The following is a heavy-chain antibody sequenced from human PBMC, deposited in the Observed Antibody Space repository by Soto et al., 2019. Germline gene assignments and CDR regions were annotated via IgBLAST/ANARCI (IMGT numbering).Heavy chain of an antibody. CDR2: ISYDGTYK. D-gene: IGHD5-12*01. CDR1: GFIISGYA. J-gene: IGHJ4*02. Sequence: QVQLVESGGGVVQPGRSLRLSCAASGFIISGYAMHWVRQAPGKGLEWVALISYDGTYKYYADSVKGRFTMSRDKSKNTLYLQMNSLRAEDTAVFYCARGGGYDLFDYWGQGTLVTVSS. V-gene: IGHV3-30-3*01. CDR3: ARGGGYDLFDY.